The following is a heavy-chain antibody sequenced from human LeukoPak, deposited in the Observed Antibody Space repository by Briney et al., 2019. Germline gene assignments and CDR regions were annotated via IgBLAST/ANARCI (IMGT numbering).Heavy chain of an antibody. CDR3: ARDANWGSSHYAPRWFDP. D-gene: IGHD7-27*01. Sequence: PGGSLRLSCAASGFTFSSYGMNWVRQAPGKGLEWVSYISSDMSTRYYADSVKGRFTISRDNAKNSLYLQMNSLRAEDTAVYYCARDANWGSSHYAPRWFDPWGQGTLVTVSS. V-gene: IGHV3-48*01. J-gene: IGHJ5*02. CDR2: ISSDMSTR. CDR1: GFTFSSYG.